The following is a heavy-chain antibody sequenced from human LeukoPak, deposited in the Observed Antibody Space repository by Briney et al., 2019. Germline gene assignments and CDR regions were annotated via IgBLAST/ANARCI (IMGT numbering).Heavy chain of an antibody. CDR2: ISSSSSYI. CDR3: AKLHGWELSRDAFDI. V-gene: IGHV3-21*04. D-gene: IGHD1-26*01. Sequence: GGSLRLSCAASGFTFSSYSMNWVRQAPGKGLEWVSSISSSSSYIYYADSVKGRFTISRDNAKNSLYLQMNSLRAEDTAVYYCAKLHGWELSRDAFDIWGQGTMVTVSS. CDR1: GFTFSSYS. J-gene: IGHJ3*02.